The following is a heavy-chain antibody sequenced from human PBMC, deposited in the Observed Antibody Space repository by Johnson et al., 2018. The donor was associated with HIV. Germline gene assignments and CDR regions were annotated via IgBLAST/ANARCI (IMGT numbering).Heavy chain of an antibody. Sequence: QVQLVESGGGVVQPGRYLRLSCEASGFTLSSSAFHWVRQAPGKGLEWVAVISYDGSNKYYADSLKGRFTISRDNSKSTLYLQMNSLKTEDTAVYYCTTADCGGDCYDPDAFNIWGQGTMVTVSS. CDR2: ISYDGSNK. CDR1: GFTLSSSA. CDR3: TTADCGGDCYDPDAFNI. D-gene: IGHD2-21*02. V-gene: IGHV3-30*04. J-gene: IGHJ3*02.